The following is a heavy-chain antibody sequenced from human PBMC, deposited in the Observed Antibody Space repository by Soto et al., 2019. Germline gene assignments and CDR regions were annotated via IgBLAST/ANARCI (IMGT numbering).Heavy chain of an antibody. Sequence: QVQLRESGPGLVKPSETLSLTCTVSSGSIGTYFWSWIRRPPGKGLEWIGYIYYSGTTNYNPSLKSRVTIIPDTSKNQHSLSLSSVAAADTAVYCGARGRGGAYDAFDIWGQGTLVTVSS. CDR3: ARGRGGAYDAFDI. D-gene: IGHD1-26*01. CDR1: SGSIGTYF. J-gene: IGHJ3*02. V-gene: IGHV4-59*13. CDR2: IYYSGTT.